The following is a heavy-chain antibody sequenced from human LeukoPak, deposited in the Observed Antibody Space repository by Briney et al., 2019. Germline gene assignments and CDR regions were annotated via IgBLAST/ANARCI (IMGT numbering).Heavy chain of an antibody. CDR1: GFTFSSYG. CDR3: AKVLTPHCSGGSCYDPDFDY. CDR2: ISYDGSNK. Sequence: GGSLRLSCAASGFTFSSYGMHWVRQAPGKGLEWVAVISYDGSNKYYADSVKGRFTISRDKSKNTLYLQMNSLRAEDTAVYYCAKVLTPHCSGGSCYDPDFDYWGQGTLVSVSS. D-gene: IGHD2-15*01. J-gene: IGHJ4*02. V-gene: IGHV3-30*18.